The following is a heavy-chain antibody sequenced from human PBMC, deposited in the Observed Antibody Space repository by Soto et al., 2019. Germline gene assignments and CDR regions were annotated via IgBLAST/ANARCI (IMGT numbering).Heavy chain of an antibody. Sequence: ASVKVSCKASGYTFSYYFMHWVRQAPGQRLEYMGWINGGNGNTKYSQKFQVRVTITRDTSASTVYMELSSLRSEDTALYYCARGVMVEPIPKWIDPWGQGTLVTVS. CDR1: GYTFSYYF. V-gene: IGHV1-3*01. CDR3: ARGVMVEPIPKWIDP. J-gene: IGHJ5*02. D-gene: IGHD1-1*01. CDR2: INGGNGNT.